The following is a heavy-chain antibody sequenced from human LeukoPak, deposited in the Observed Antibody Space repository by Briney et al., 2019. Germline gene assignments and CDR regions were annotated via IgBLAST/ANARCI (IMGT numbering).Heavy chain of an antibody. CDR3: ARDSLGATPTLAD. CDR2: TYYRSKLYN. J-gene: IGHJ4*02. V-gene: IGHV6-1*01. D-gene: IGHD3-10*01. CDR1: GDSFSSNSAA. Sequence: SQTLXLTCAISGDSFSSNSAAWNWIRQSPSXGLEXLGRTYYRSKLYNDYAVSVKSRITINPDTSKNQFSLQLNSVTPEDTAVYYCARDSLGATPTLADWGQGTLVTVSS.